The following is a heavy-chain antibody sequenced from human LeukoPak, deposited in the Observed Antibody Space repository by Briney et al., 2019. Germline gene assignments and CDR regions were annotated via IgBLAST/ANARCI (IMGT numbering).Heavy chain of an antibody. D-gene: IGHD3-10*01. Sequence: SVKVSCKASGGTFNSYAISWVRQAPGQGLEWMGGIIPIFGKTNYARKFRGRVTLTADKSTRTAYMELSSLRSEDTAVYYCARDPGYYGSGTRGAFDIWGQGTMVTASS. CDR3: ARDPGYYGSGTRGAFDI. J-gene: IGHJ3*02. V-gene: IGHV1-69*06. CDR1: GGTFNSYA. CDR2: IIPIFGKT.